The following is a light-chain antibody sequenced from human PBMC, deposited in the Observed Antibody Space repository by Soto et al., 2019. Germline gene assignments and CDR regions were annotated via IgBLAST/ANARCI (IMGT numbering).Light chain of an antibody. V-gene: IGLV2-14*01. Sequence: SVLAQPGSVSGSPGQSITISCTGTSSDVGGYNYVSWYQQHPGKAPKLMIYEVSNRPSGVSNRFSGSKSGNTASLNISGLQAEDEADYYCSSYTSSSTYVFGTGPKVTVL. CDR2: EVS. CDR3: SSYTSSSTYV. CDR1: SSDVGGYNY. J-gene: IGLJ1*01.